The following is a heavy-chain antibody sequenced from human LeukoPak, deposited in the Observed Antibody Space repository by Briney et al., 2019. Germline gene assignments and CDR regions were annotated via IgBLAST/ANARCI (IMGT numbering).Heavy chain of an antibody. CDR3: AKDFMHYGSGRPYYMDV. CDR1: GFTFNIYA. D-gene: IGHD3-10*01. CDR2: ITGSGGNT. J-gene: IGHJ6*03. Sequence: GGSLRLSCAASGFTFNIYAMSWVRQAPGKGLEWVSVITGSGGNTFYADSVKGRFTISRDNSKNTVFLQMNSLRIEDTAMYYCAKDFMHYGSGRPYYMDVWGEGTTVIISS. V-gene: IGHV3-23*01.